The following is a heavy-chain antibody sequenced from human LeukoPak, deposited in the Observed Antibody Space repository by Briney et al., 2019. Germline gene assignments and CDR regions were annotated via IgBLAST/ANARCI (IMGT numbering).Heavy chain of an antibody. CDR3: ARDHWNYHAFDY. CDR2: LYTGGST. V-gene: IGHV3-53*01. J-gene: IGHJ4*02. CDR1: GFLVSDNY. Sequence: GGSLRLSCAASGFLVSDNYMHWLRQAPGKGLEWVSVLYTGGSTYYADSGKGRFAISRDNSKNTLYLQMNSLRVEDTAVYYCARDHWNYHAFDYWGQGTLVTVSS. D-gene: IGHD1-7*01.